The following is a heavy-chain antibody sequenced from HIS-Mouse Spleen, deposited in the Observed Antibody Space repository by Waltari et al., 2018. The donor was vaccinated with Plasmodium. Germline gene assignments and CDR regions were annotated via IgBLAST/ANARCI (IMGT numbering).Heavy chain of an antibody. CDR3: ASSWYWYFDL. V-gene: IGHV3-7*01. D-gene: IGHD6-13*01. CDR2: IKQDGSEK. CDR1: GFTFRSYW. J-gene: IGHJ2*01. Sequence: EVQLVESGGGLCQPGVPLRLSCAASGFTFRSYWMSWVRQAPGKGLEWVANIKQDGSEKYYVDSVKGRFTISRDNAKNSLYLQMNSLRAEDTAVYYCASSWYWYFDLWGRGTLVTVSS.